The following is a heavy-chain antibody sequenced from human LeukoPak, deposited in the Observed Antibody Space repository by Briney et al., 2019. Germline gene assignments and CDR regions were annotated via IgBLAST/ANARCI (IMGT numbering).Heavy chain of an antibody. Sequence: ASVKVSCKASGYTFTGYYMHWVRQAPGQGLEWMGWISAYNGNTNYAQKLQGRVTMTTDASTSTAYMELRSLRSDDTAVYYCATTLSVVVAATRNYYMDVWGKGTTVTVSS. D-gene: IGHD2-15*01. CDR3: ATTLSVVVAATRNYYMDV. V-gene: IGHV1-18*04. J-gene: IGHJ6*03. CDR2: ISAYNGNT. CDR1: GYTFTGYY.